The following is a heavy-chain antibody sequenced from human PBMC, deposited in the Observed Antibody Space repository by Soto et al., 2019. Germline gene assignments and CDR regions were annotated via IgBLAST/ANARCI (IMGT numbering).Heavy chain of an antibody. CDR2: IFPSDSDT. CDR3: ARTDKSGDFTWFDP. D-gene: IGHD2-21*02. V-gene: IGHV5-51*01. J-gene: IGHJ5*02. CDR1: GCRFTSYW. Sequence: GGSLKISCSTSGCRFTSYWIAWVRQMPGKGLEWMGIIFPSDSDTRYSPSFQGQVTISADRSTSTVFLQWASLKASDRALYFCARTDKSGDFTWFDPWGQGTLVTVSS.